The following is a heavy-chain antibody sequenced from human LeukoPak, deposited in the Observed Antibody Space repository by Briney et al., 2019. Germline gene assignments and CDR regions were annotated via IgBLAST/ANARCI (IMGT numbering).Heavy chain of an antibody. CDR3: ARVEEAAAGPYYYYGMDV. V-gene: IGHV3-33*01. D-gene: IGHD6-13*01. J-gene: IGHJ6*02. CDR1: GFTFSSYG. Sequence: QSGGSLRLSCAASGFTFSSYGMHWVRQAPGKGLEWVAVIWYDGSNKYYADSVKGRFTISRDNSKNTLYLQMNSLRAEDTAVYYCARVEEAAAGPYYYYGMDVWGQGTTVTVSS. CDR2: IWYDGSNK.